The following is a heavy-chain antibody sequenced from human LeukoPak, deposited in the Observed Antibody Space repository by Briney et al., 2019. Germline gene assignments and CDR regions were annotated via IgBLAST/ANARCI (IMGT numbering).Heavy chain of an antibody. CDR2: IYTSGST. D-gene: IGHD3-22*01. CDR1: GGSISSYY. V-gene: IGHV4-4*09. J-gene: IGHJ4*02. CDR3: ARQTDYYDSSILDY. Sequence: SETLSLTCTVSGGSISSYYWSWIRQPPGKGLEWIGYIYTSGSTNYNPSLKSRVTISVDTSKNQSSLKLSSVTAADTAVYYCARQTDYYDSSILDYWGQGTLVTVSS.